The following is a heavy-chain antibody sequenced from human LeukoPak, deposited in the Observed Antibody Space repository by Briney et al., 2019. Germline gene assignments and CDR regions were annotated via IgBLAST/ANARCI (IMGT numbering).Heavy chain of an antibody. Sequence: SVTVSCKASGGTFSSYAISWVRQAPGQGLEWMGRIIPIFGTANYAQKFQGRVTITTDESTSTAYMELSSLRSEDTAVYYCARSGYHYQFDYWGQGTLVTVSS. V-gene: IGHV1-69*05. J-gene: IGHJ4*02. CDR2: IIPIFGTA. D-gene: IGHD3-16*01. CDR3: ARSGYHYQFDY. CDR1: GGTFSSYA.